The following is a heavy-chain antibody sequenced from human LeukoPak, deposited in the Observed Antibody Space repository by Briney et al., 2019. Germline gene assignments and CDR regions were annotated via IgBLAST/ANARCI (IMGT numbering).Heavy chain of an antibody. CDR2: ISWNSGGA. Sequence: GISWNSGGAGYADSVKGRFTISRDNAKNSLYLQVNSLRTEDTALYYCAKDRTYSGYDALDYWGQGTLVTVSS. CDR3: AKDRTYSGYDALDY. D-gene: IGHD5-12*01. J-gene: IGHJ4*02. V-gene: IGHV3-9*01.